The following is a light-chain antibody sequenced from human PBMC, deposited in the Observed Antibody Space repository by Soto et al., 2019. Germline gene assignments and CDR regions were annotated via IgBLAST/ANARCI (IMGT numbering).Light chain of an antibody. J-gene: IGLJ1*01. Sequence: QSVLTQPPSVSGAPGQRVTISCTGSSSNIGAGYDVHWYQQLPGTALKLLIYGNSNRPSGVPDRFSGSKSGTSASLAITGLQAEDEADYYCQSYDRSLSGFYVFGTGNKVTVL. V-gene: IGLV1-40*01. CDR3: QSYDRSLSGFYV. CDR2: GNS. CDR1: SSNIGAGYD.